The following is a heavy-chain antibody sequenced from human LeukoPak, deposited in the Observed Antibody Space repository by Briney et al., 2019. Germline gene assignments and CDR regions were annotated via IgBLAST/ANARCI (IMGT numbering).Heavy chain of an antibody. CDR1: GFTFSSYD. J-gene: IGHJ4*02. V-gene: IGHV3-30*18. CDR2: ISYDGSNK. D-gene: IGHD6-13*01. Sequence: GGSLRLSCAASGFTFSSYDMHWVRQAPGKGLEWVAVISYDGSNKSYADSVKGRFTISSDNSKNKLYLQMKIQRAEDTAVYYCAKSHSSSSYDYWGQGTLVTVSS. CDR3: AKSHSSSSYDY.